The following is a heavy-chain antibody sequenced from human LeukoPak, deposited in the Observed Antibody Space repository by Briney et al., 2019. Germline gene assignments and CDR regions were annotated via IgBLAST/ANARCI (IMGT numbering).Heavy chain of an antibody. CDR1: NGSISRRSFH. CDR3: ARQGASSWYTLYFYGMDV. V-gene: IGHV4-39*01. CDR2: IQHSGKT. D-gene: IGHD6-13*01. Sequence: PSETLSLTCTISNGSISRRSFHWGWIRQPPGKRPEWIGSIQHSGKTYYNPPPKNQVTISVDTSKNQFFLKLTAVTAADTAVYYCARQGASSWYTLYFYGMDVWGQGTTVTVSS. J-gene: IGHJ6*02.